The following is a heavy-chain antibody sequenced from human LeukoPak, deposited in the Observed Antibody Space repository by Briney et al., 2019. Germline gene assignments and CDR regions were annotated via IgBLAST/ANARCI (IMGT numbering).Heavy chain of an antibody. Sequence: GGSLRLSCAASGFTVSSSYMSWVRQAPGKGLEWVSVIYSGGSTYYADSVKGRFTISRDNSKNTLYLQMNSLRAEDTAVYYCARATYYYDTSGYYYWGQGTLVTVFS. CDR1: GFTVSSSY. CDR3: ARATYYYDTSGYYY. V-gene: IGHV3-53*01. CDR2: IYSGGST. D-gene: IGHD3-22*01. J-gene: IGHJ4*02.